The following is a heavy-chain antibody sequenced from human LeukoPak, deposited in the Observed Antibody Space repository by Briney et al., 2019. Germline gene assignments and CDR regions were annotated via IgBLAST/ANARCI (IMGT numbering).Heavy chain of an antibody. D-gene: IGHD3-9*01. CDR2: LYSGGST. CDR1: GFTVSRNY. J-gene: IGHJ4*02. CDR3: AKLRYFDWFTTDFDY. Sequence: GGSLRLSCAASGFTVSRNYMSWVRQAPGKGLEWVSVLYSGGSTNYADSVKGRFTISRDNSKNTLYLQMNSLRAEDTAVYYCAKLRYFDWFTTDFDYWGQGTLVTVSS. V-gene: IGHV3-53*01.